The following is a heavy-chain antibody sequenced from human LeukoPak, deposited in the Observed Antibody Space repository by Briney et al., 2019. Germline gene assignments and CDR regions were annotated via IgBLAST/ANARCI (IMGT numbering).Heavy chain of an antibody. CDR2: ISGSGGST. D-gene: IGHD3-16*01. CDR1: GFTFSSYA. V-gene: IGHV3-23*01. J-gene: IGHJ4*02. Sequence: TGGSLRLSCAASGFTFSSYAMSWVRQAPGKGLEWVSAISGSGGSTYYADSVKGRFTISRDNSRNTLYLQMNSLRAEDTAVYYCAPHSSPGTYNFDYWGQGTLVTVSS. CDR3: APHSSPGTYNFDY.